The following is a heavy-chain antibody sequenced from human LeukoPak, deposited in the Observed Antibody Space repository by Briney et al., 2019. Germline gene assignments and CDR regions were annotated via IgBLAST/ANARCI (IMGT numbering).Heavy chain of an antibody. CDR1: GGSISSYY. CDR3: ARGVVVVPAIYPGPNWFDP. J-gene: IGHJ5*02. V-gene: IGHV4-59*01. D-gene: IGHD2-21*02. Sequence: ASETLSLTCTVSGGSISSYYWSWIRQPPGKGLEWIGCIYYSGSTNYNPSLKSRVTISVDTSKNQFSLKLSSVTAADTAVYYCARGVVVVPAIYPGPNWFDPWGQGTLVTVSS. CDR2: IYYSGST.